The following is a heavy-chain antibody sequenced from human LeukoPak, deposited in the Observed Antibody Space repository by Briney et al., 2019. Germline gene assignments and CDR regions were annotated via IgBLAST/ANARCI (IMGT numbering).Heavy chain of an antibody. CDR1: VCTFSAYH. J-gene: IGHJ4*02. V-gene: IGHV3-48*02. D-gene: IGHD2-21*01. CDR2: ISTTGTTI. Sequence: GVSLRLSCAASVCTFSAYHINWVREAPWKGLEWISYISTTGTTIHYADSVKGRFAISRDNAKSSLYLQMNSLRDEDTAVYYCARVWQDYSGVDYWGQGTLVTVSS. CDR3: ARVWQDYSGVDY.